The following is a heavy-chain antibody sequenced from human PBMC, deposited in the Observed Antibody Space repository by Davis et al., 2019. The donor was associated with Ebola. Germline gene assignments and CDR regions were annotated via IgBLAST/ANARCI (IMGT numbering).Heavy chain of an antibody. CDR2: ISWDGRST. CDR3: TAYDSTFRNY. J-gene: IGHJ4*02. Sequence: GGSLRLSCAASGFSLGDYAMHWVRQPPGKGLEWASLISWDGRSTAYADSVRGRFSISRDNSRQFLYLQMNGLRAEDTALYYCTAYDSTFRNYWGQGTLVTVSS. V-gene: IGHV3-43D*03. D-gene: IGHD3-22*01. CDR1: GFSLGDYA.